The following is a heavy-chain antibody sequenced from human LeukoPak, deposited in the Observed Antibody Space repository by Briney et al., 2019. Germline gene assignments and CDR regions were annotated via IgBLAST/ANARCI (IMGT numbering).Heavy chain of an antibody. CDR2: ISAYNGNT. V-gene: IGHV1-18*01. D-gene: IGHD6-13*01. Sequence: ASVKVSCKASGYTSTSYGISWVRQAPGQGLEWMGWISAYNGNTNYAQKLQGRVTMTTDTSTSTAYMELRSLRSDDTAVYYCARVIAAAGPYYFDYWGQGTLVTVSS. CDR3: ARVIAAAGPYYFDY. J-gene: IGHJ4*02. CDR1: GYTSTSYG.